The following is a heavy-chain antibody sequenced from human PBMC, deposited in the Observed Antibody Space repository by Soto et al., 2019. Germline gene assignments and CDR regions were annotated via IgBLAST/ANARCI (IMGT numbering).Heavy chain of an antibody. V-gene: IGHV3-33*01. D-gene: IGHD3-22*01. CDR1: GFTFSSYG. CDR2: IWYDGSNK. CDR3: SRDDVVTPRNDAFDI. J-gene: IGHJ3*02. Sequence: QVQLVESGGGVVQPGRSLRLSCAASGFTFSSYGMHWVRQAPGKGLEWVAVIWYDGSNKYYADSVKGRFTISRDNPKNTLYLQMNSLRAEDTAVYYCSRDDVVTPRNDAFDIWGQGTMVTVSS.